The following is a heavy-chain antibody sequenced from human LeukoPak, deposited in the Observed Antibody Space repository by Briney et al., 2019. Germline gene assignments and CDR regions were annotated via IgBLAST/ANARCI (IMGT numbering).Heavy chain of an antibody. V-gene: IGHV4-61*02. CDR1: GGSISSSSYY. J-gene: IGHJ4*02. D-gene: IGHD4-11*01. CDR3: ARSGEIHDYIFDY. Sequence: SETLSLTCTVSGGSISSSSYYWSWIRQPAGKGLEWIGRIYSSDITNYNPSLKSRVTMSLDTSKNRFSLKLSSVTAADTAVYYCARSGEIHDYIFDYWGQGTLVSVSS. CDR2: IYSSDIT.